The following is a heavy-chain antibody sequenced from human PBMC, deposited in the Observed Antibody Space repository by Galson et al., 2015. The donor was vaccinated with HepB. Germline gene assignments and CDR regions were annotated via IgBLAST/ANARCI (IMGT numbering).Heavy chain of an antibody. CDR1: GFSFSTYV. CDR2: TRYDGSNK. D-gene: IGHD3-10*01. CDR3: AKGQEESGCYYTPFDS. Sequence: SLRLSCAASGFSFSTYVLHWVRQAPGKGLEWLAFTRYDGSNKYYADYVKGRFTISRDNSKNTLYLQMNSLTADDTAVYYCAKGQEESGCYYTPFDSWGQGTLVTVSS. J-gene: IGHJ4*02. V-gene: IGHV3-30*02.